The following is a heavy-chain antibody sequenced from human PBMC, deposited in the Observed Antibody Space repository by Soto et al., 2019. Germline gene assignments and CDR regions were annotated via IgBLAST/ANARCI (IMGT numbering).Heavy chain of an antibody. CDR3: GSEQQLGWFDP. J-gene: IGHJ5*02. D-gene: IGHD6-13*01. CDR1: GGSISSYY. CDR2: IYYSGST. V-gene: IGHV4-59*01. Sequence: SETLSLTCTVSGGSISSYYWSWIRQPPGKGLEWIGYIYYSGSTNYNPSLKSRVTISVDTSKNQFSLKLSSVTAADTAVYYCGSEQQLGWFDPRRQGTLVTVSS.